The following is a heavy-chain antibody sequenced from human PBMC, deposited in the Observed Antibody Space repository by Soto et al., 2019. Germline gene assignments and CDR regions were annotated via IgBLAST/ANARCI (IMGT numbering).Heavy chain of an antibody. V-gene: IGHV4-59*08. D-gene: IGHD3-16*01. CDR2: IYYSGST. J-gene: IGHJ6*03. CDR3: ARHASRIERDPATHDVYYYYYYMDV. CDR1: GGSISSYY. Sequence: NPSETLSLTCTVSGGSISSYYWSWIRQPPGKGLEWIGYIYYSGSTNYNPSLKSRVTISVDTSKNHFSLKLSSVTAADTAVYYCARHASRIERDPATHDVYYYYYYMDVWGKGTTVTVSS.